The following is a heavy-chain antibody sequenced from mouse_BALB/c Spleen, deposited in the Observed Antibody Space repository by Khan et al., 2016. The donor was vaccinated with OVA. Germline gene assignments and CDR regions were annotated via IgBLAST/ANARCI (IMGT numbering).Heavy chain of an antibody. V-gene: IGHV5-6*01. D-gene: IGHD2-9*01. J-gene: IGHJ4*01. CDR3: SRAYYGNDYYAMDN. CDR2: ISLGASYT. CDR1: GFNFSTYG. Sequence: EVQLQESGGDLVKPGGSLKLSCAASGFNFSTYGMSWVRQTPDKRLEWVATISLGASYTYYADSVKGRFTISRDNAKNTLYLQMSSLRSEDTAMYYCSRAYYGNDYYAMDNWGQGTSVTVSS.